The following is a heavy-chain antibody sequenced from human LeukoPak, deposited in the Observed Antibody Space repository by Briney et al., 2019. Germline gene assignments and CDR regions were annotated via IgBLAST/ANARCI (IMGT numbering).Heavy chain of an antibody. Sequence: GGSLRLSCAASGFTFSSYGMHWVRQAPGKGLEWVSYISSSGSTIYYADSVKGRFTISRDNAKNSLYLQMNSLIAEDTAVYYCASSIAAAGKRFYYYYYMDVWGKGTTVTISS. J-gene: IGHJ6*03. CDR2: ISSSGSTI. V-gene: IGHV3-48*04. D-gene: IGHD6-13*01. CDR1: GFTFSSYG. CDR3: ASSIAAAGKRFYYYYYMDV.